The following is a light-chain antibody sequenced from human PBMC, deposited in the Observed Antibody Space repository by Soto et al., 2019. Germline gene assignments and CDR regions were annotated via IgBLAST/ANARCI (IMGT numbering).Light chain of an antibody. CDR3: QQYGSSPRT. CDR2: GAS. Sequence: VFTQSPGTLSLSPGKRATLSCRASQSVSSSYLAWYQQKPGQAPRLLSYGASSRATGIPDRFSGSGSGTEFTLTISRLEPEDFEAYYCQQYGSSPRTFGQGTKVDIK. CDR1: QSVSSSY. J-gene: IGKJ1*01. V-gene: IGKV3-20*01.